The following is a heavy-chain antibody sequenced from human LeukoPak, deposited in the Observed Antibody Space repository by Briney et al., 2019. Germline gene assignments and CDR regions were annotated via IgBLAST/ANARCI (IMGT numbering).Heavy chain of an antibody. Sequence: PGGSLRLSCAASGFTFSSYAMSWVRQAPGKGPEWVSAISGSGGSTYYADSVKGRFTTSRDNSKNTLYLQMNSLRAEDTAVYYCAKDASWFETPDYWGQGTLVTVSS. J-gene: IGHJ4*02. CDR1: GFTFSSYA. V-gene: IGHV3-23*01. CDR3: AKDASWFETPDY. CDR2: ISGSGGST. D-gene: IGHD3-10*01.